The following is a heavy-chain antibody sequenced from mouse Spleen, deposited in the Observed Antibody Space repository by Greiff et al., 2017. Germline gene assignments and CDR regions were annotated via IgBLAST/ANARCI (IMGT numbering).Heavy chain of an antibody. Sequence: EVKLQESGPGLVKPSQSLSLTCSVTGYSITSGYYWNWIRQFPGNKLEWMGYISYDGSNNYNPSLKNRISITRDTSKNQFFLNLNSVTTEDTATYYCAREGFTTVVATDWYFDVWGAGTTVTVSS. V-gene: IGHV3-6*01. CDR1: GYSITSGYY. J-gene: IGHJ1*01. CDR2: ISYDGSN. CDR3: AREGFTTVVATDWYFDV. D-gene: IGHD1-1*01.